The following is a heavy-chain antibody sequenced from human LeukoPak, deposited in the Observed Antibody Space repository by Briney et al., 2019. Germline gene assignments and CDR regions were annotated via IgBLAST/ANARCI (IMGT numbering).Heavy chain of an antibody. CDR3: SRALGGGSYRRSYAFDI. CDR1: GGSISSYY. Sequence: PSETLSLTCTVSGGSISSYYWSWIRQPPGKGLEWIGYIYYSGSTNYNPSLKSRVTISVDTSKNQFSPKLSSVTAADTAVYYCSRALGGGSYRRSYAFDIWAKGQWSPSLQ. J-gene: IGHJ3*02. D-gene: IGHD1-26*01. V-gene: IGHV4-59*01. CDR2: IYYSGST.